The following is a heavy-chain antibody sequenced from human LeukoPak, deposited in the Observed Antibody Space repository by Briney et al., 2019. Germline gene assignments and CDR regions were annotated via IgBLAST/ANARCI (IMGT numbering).Heavy chain of an antibody. Sequence: GGSLRLSCAASGFTFSSYGMHWVRQAPGKGLEWVAVISYDGSNKYYADSVKGRFTISRDNSKNTLYLQMNSLRAEDTAVYYCAKSWAIVVVTRADNWFDPWGQGTLVTVSS. V-gene: IGHV3-30*18. CDR2: ISYDGSNK. CDR1: GFTFSSYG. J-gene: IGHJ5*02. D-gene: IGHD2-21*02. CDR3: AKSWAIVVVTRADNWFDP.